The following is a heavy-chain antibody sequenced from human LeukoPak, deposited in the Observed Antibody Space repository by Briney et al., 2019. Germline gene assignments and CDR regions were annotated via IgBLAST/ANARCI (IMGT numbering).Heavy chain of an antibody. Sequence: GGSLRLSCAASGFTFSSYWMSWVRQAPGKGLEWVANMKYDGSEKYYVDSVKGRFTISRDNAKNSLYLQMNSLRAEDMALYYCARGYGSGSSRFDYWGQGTLVTVSS. CDR2: MKYDGSEK. CDR3: ARGYGSGSSRFDY. V-gene: IGHV3-7*03. CDR1: GFTFSSYW. J-gene: IGHJ4*02. D-gene: IGHD3-10*01.